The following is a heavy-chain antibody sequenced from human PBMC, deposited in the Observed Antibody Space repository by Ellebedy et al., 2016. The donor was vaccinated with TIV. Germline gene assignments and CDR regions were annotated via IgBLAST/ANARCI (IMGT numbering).Heavy chain of an antibody. CDR1: GYRFTNYW. Sequence: KVSXXGAGYRFTNYWIAWVRQLPGKGLEFMGTIWPGDSDTRYSPSFQGQVTISADRSISTAYLQWSSLKASDTALYYCARVTGTYDFDSWGQGTLVTVSS. D-gene: IGHD1-7*01. CDR3: ARVTGTYDFDS. V-gene: IGHV5-51*01. J-gene: IGHJ4*02. CDR2: IWPGDSDT.